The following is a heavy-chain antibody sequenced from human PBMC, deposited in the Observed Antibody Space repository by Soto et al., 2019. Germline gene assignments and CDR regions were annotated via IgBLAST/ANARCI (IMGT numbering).Heavy chain of an antibody. CDR2: IYPGDSDT. D-gene: IGHD2-8*01. V-gene: IGHV5-51*01. CDR3: ARQNCNNGVCYLGAGLDY. CDR1: GYSFTSYW. J-gene: IGHJ4*02. Sequence: EVQLVQSGAEVKKPGESLKISCKGSGYSFTSYWIGWVRQMPGKGLEWMGIIYPGDSDTRYSPSFQGQVTISADKSISTAYLQWSSLKASDTAMYYCARQNCNNGVCYLGAGLDYWGQGTLVTVSS.